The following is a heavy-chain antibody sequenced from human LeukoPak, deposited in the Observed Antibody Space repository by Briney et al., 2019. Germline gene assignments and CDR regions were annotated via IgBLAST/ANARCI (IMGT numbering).Heavy chain of an antibody. CDR2: INPNSGGT. CDR1: GYTFTGYY. V-gene: IGHV1-2*02. D-gene: IGHD2-2*01. J-gene: IGHJ5*02. CDR3: ARRPRRVVPAAKIWFDP. Sequence: ASVKVSCKASGYTFTGYYMHWVRQAPGQGLEWMGWINPNSGGTNYAQKFQGRVTMTRDTSISTAYMELSRLRSDDTAVYYCARRPRRVVPAAKIWFDPWGQGTLVTVSS.